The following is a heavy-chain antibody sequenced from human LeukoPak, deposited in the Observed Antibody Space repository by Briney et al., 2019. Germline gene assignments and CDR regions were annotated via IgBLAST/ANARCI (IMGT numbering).Heavy chain of an antibody. CDR1: GFTFSSYA. D-gene: IGHD3-16*01. CDR3: AKLGGQEVYNYYVGV. Sequence: PGGSLRLSCAASGFTFSSYAMTWVRQAPGKGLEWVSGIIDSGDITYYANSVKGRFTISRDNSKNTLYLQMNSLRAEDTAVYYCAKLGGQEVYNYYVGVWGKGTTVAVSS. CDR2: IIDSGDIT. J-gene: IGHJ6*03. V-gene: IGHV3-23*01.